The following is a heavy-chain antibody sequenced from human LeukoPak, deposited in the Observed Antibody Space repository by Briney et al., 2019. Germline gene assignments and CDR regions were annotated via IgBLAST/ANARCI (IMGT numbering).Heavy chain of an antibody. CDR3: AREGQYSSSWYEVLSDY. Sequence: ASVKVSCKASGYTFTSYGISWVRQAPGQGLEWMGWISAYNGNTNYAQKLQGRVTMTTDTSTSTAYMELRSLRSDDTAVYYCAREGQYSSSWYEVLSDYWGQGTLVTVSS. D-gene: IGHD6-13*01. CDR2: ISAYNGNT. V-gene: IGHV1-18*01. J-gene: IGHJ4*02. CDR1: GYTFTSYG.